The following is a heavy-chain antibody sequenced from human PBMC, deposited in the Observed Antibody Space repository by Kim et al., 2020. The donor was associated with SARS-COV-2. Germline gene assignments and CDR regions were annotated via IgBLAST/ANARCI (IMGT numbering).Heavy chain of an antibody. J-gene: IGHJ3*02. V-gene: IGHV5-10-1*01. Sequence: SFQGHVTISADKSISTAYLQWSSLKASDTAMYYCARRGLWFGESNDAFDIWGQGTMVTVSS. D-gene: IGHD3-10*01. CDR3: ARRGLWFGESNDAFDI.